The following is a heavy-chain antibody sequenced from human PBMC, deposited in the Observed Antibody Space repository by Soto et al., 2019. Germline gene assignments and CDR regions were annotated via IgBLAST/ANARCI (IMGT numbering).Heavy chain of an antibody. CDR1: GFTFSSYS. D-gene: IGHD6-19*01. CDR3: AKGSQYSSGWYGWFDP. V-gene: IGHV3-23*01. Sequence: GGSLRLSCAASGFTFSSYSISWVRQAPWKGLEWVSAISGSGVSTYYADSVKGRFTISRDNSKNTLYLQMNSLRAEDTAVYYCAKGSQYSSGWYGWFDPCGQGTLVTVSS. J-gene: IGHJ5*02. CDR2: ISGSGVST.